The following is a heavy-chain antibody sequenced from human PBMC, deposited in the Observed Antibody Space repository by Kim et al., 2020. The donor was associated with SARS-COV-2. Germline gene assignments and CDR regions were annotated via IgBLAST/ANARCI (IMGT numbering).Heavy chain of an antibody. V-gene: IGHV4-39*07. CDR2: IYYSGST. D-gene: IGHD4-17*01. CDR3: ASRSTTVVTPFDY. Sequence: SETLSLTCTVSGGSISSSSYYWGWIRQPPGKGLEWIGSIYYSGSTYYNPSLKSRVTISVDTSKNQFSLKLSSVTAADTAVYYCASRSTTVVTPFDYWGQGTLVTVSS. CDR1: GGSISSSSYY. J-gene: IGHJ4*02.